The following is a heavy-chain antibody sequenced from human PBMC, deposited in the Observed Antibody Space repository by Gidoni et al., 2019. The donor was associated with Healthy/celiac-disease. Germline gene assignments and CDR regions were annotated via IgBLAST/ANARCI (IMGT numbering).Heavy chain of an antibody. Sequence: QVQLQQWGAGLLHPSETLSLTCAVYGVSFSGYYWSWLRQPPGKGLDWIGEINHSGSTNYNPSLKRRVNISVDTAKNQFSLKMSSVTAADTAVYYCARVTAAVPYYYYYMDVWGKGTTVTVSS. J-gene: IGHJ6*03. CDR1: GVSFSGYY. CDR2: INHSGST. D-gene: IGHD6-13*01. CDR3: ARVTAAVPYYYYYMDV. V-gene: IGHV4-34*01.